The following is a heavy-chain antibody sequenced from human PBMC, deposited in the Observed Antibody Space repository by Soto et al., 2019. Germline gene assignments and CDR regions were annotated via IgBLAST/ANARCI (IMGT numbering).Heavy chain of an antibody. J-gene: IGHJ4*02. D-gene: IGHD6-19*01. CDR3: ARDPNSSGWFRGPFDY. CDR1: GFTFSSYS. V-gene: IGHV3-48*02. CDR2: ISSSSSTI. Sequence: EVQLVESGGGLVQPGGSLRLSCAASGFTFSSYSMNWVRQAPGKGLEWVSYISSSSSTIYYADSVKGRFTTSRDNAKNSLYLQMNSLRDEDTAVYYCARDPNSSGWFRGPFDYWGQGTLVTVSS.